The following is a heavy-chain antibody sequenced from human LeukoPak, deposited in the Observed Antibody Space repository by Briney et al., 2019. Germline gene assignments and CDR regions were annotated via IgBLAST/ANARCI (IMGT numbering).Heavy chain of an antibody. CDR2: IFSGGST. CDR3: ARRDCSGGICYLYY. Sequence: GGSLRLSCAASGAIVSSSTMTWVRQSPGKGLEWVSIIFSGGSTYYTDSVKGRFTLSRDNSKNTLYLQMNSLRAEDTAIYFCARRDCSGGICYLYYWGQGSLVTVSS. V-gene: IGHV3-53*01. J-gene: IGHJ4*02. D-gene: IGHD2-15*01. CDR1: GAIVSSST.